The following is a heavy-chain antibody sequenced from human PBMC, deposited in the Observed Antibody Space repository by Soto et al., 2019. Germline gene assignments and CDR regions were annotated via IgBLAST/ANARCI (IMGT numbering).Heavy chain of an antibody. CDR2: INPSGGST. J-gene: IGHJ3*02. V-gene: IGHV1-46*01. CDR1: GYTFTSYY. CDR3: ARDRGYDYDSSGYYSDAFDR. D-gene: IGHD3-22*01. Sequence: ASVKVSCKASGYTFTSYYMHWVRQAPGQGLEWMGIINPSGGSTSYAQKFQGRVTMTRDTSTSTVYMELSSLRSEDTAVYYCARDRGYDYDSSGYYSDAFDRWGQGTMVTVSS.